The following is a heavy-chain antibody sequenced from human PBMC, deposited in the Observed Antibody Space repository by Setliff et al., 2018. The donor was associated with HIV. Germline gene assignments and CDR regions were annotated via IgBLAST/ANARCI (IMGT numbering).Heavy chain of an antibody. J-gene: IGHJ4*02. V-gene: IGHV4-34*01. CDR2: INHSGST. Sequence: PSETLSLTCGVYGGSFSSYYWSWIRQSPGKGLEWIGEINHSGSTNYNPSLKSRVTISVDTSKNQFSLELISVTAADTAVYYCAGGPGTTSIDYWAQGTLVTVSS. CDR1: GGSFSSYY. CDR3: AGGPGTTSIDY. D-gene: IGHD1-26*01.